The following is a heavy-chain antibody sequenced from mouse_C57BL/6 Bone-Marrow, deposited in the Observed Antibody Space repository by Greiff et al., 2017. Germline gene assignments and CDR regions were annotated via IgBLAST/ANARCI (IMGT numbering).Heavy chain of an antibody. J-gene: IGHJ4*01. CDR2: IHPRSGNT. CDR3: AREEVGSRATL. Sequence: VMLVESGAELARPGASVKLSCKASGYTFTGYGISWVKKRTGKGLEWIGEIHPRSGNTYYNEKFKGKATLTADKSSSTAYMELRSLTSEDSAVYFCAREEVGSRATLWGPGTSVTVSA. D-gene: IGHD3-1*01. V-gene: IGHV1-81*01. CDR1: GYTFTGYG.